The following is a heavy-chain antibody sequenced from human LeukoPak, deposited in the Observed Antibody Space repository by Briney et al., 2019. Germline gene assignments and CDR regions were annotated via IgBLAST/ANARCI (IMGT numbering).Heavy chain of an antibody. CDR2: INPNSGGT. D-gene: IGHD4-23*01. CDR1: GYTFTGYY. J-gene: IGHJ4*02. Sequence: GASVKVSCKASGYTFTGYYMHWVRQAPGQGLEWMGWINPNSGGTNYAQKFQGWVTMTRDTSISTAYMELSRLRSDDTAVYYCASVPMTTVVYYFDYWGQGTLVTVSS. CDR3: ASVPMTTVVYYFDY. V-gene: IGHV1-2*04.